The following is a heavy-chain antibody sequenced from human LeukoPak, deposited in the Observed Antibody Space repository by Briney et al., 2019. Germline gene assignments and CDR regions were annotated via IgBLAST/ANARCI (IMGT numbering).Heavy chain of an antibody. D-gene: IGHD2-2*01. V-gene: IGHV3-7*01. CDR1: GFNFSSYW. CDR2: IKQDGSEK. Sequence: GGSLRLSCAASGFNFSSYWMSWVRQAPGKGLELVANIKQDGSEKYYVASVKGRFTTSRDNAKNSLYLQMNSLRAEDTAVYYCAKRVVVPAANWFDPWGQGTLVTVSS. J-gene: IGHJ5*02. CDR3: AKRVVVPAANWFDP.